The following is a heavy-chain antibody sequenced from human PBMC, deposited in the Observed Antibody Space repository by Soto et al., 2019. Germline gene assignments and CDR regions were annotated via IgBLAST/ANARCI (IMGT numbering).Heavy chain of an antibody. Sequence: EVQLVESGGGLVQPGGSLRLSCAASGFTFSSYWMHWVRQAPGKGLVWVSRINSDGSSTSYADSVKGRFTISRDNAKNTPYLQMNSLRAEDTAVYYCARGVDCSSTCCYYYYYGMDVRGRGTTVPVSS. J-gene: IGHJ6*02. CDR1: GFTFSSYW. V-gene: IGHV3-74*01. CDR3: ARGVDCSSTCCYYYYYGMDV. D-gene: IGHD2-2*01. CDR2: INSDGSST.